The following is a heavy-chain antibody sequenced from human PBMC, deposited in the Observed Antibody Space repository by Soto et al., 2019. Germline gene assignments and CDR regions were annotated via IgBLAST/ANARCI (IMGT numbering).Heavy chain of an antibody. V-gene: IGHV3-48*01. Sequence: EVQLVESGGGLVQPGGSLRLSCAASGFNFSSYSMNWGRQAPGKGLEWVSYISSSSSTIYYADSVKGRCTIARDNATNSLYLQMNSLRAEDTAVYYCASASSSWNGARRFDYWGQGTLVTVSS. CDR2: ISSSSSTI. J-gene: IGHJ4*02. CDR1: GFNFSSYS. D-gene: IGHD6-13*01. CDR3: ASASSSWNGARRFDY.